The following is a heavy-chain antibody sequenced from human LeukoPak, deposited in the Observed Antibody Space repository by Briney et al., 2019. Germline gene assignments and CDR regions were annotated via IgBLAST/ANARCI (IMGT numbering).Heavy chain of an antibody. CDR3: ARETPDRSSRTAFDF. CDR1: GFTFSKYN. V-gene: IGHV3-48*02. J-gene: IGHJ4*02. Sequence: GGSLRLSCAASGFTFSKYNMNWVRQAPGKGLEWVAYITLSRTTIYYADSVKGRFTISRDNAKNSLSLQMNSLRDEDTAVYYCARETPDRSSRTAFDFWGQGTLVTVSS. D-gene: IGHD6-13*01. CDR2: ITLSRTTI.